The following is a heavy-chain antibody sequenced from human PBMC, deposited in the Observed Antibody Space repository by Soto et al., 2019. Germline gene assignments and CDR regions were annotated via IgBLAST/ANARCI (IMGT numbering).Heavy chain of an antibody. CDR2: INAGNGNT. J-gene: IGHJ6*02. Sequence: QVQLVQSGAEVKKPGASVKVSCKASGYTFTSYAVHWVRQAPGQRLEWMGWINAGNGNTKYSQKFQVRVTITRDTSANTSYLELSRLRSEVTAVYYCAIDSGGMDVWGQGTTVTVSS. V-gene: IGHV1-3*01. CDR3: AIDSGGMDV. CDR1: GYTFTSYA.